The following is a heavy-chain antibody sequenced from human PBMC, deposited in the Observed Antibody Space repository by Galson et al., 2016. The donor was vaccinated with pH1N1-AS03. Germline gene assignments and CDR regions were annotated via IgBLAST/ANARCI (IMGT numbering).Heavy chain of an antibody. V-gene: IGHV4-59*01. CDR2: IYFSGRT. CDR1: AGSISTYY. D-gene: IGHD2-2*01. Sequence: LSLTCTVSAGSISTYYWTWIRQPPGRGLEWIGYIYFSGRTNCSPSLKSRANISLDRSRTQFSLNLNSVTAADTAVYYCARVRSEELGVNSSWYGIDSWGQGTLVTVSS. CDR3: ARVRSEELGVNSSWYGIDS. J-gene: IGHJ4*02.